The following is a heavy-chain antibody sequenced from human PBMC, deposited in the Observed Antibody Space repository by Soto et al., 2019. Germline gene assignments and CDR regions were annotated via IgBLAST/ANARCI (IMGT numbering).Heavy chain of an antibody. CDR2: IYYSGST. Sequence: VADGNIINLNYRRTRKRQPPGKGLEWIGYIYYSGSTNYNPSLKSRVTISVDTSKNQFSLKLSSVTAADTAVYYCAREGELRPLSPWGQGTLVTVSS. CDR1: DGNIINLNYR. CDR3: AREGELRPLSP. J-gene: IGHJ5*02. V-gene: IGHV4-61*01. D-gene: IGHD3-10*01.